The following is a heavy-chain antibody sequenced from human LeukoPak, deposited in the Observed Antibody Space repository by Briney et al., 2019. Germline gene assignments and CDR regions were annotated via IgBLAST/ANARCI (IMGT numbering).Heavy chain of an antibody. CDR1: GFTFSSYG. D-gene: IGHD2-8*01. Sequence: PGRSLRLSCAASGFTFSSYGMHWVRQAPGKGLEWVAVIWYDGSNKYYADSVKGRFTISRDNSKNTLYLQMNSLRAEDTAVYYCARDSPLLMAFDIWGQGTIVTVSS. CDR3: ARDSPLLMAFDI. V-gene: IGHV3-33*01. CDR2: IWYDGSNK. J-gene: IGHJ3*02.